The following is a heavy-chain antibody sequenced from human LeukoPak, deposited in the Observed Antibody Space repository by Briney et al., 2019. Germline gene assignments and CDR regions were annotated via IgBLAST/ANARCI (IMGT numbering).Heavy chain of an antibody. Sequence: QSGGSLRLSCAASGFTLSSYDMHWVRQAPGKGLEWVSAISGSGGSTYYADSVKGRFTISRDNSKNTLYLQMNSLRAEDTAVYYCAKDSQGVYYDSSGYYYGAFDIWGQGTMVTVSS. CDR2: ISGSGGST. V-gene: IGHV3-23*01. D-gene: IGHD3-22*01. CDR3: AKDSQGVYYDSSGYYYGAFDI. CDR1: GFTLSSYD. J-gene: IGHJ3*02.